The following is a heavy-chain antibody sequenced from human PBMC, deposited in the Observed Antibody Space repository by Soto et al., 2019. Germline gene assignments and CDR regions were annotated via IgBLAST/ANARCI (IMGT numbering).Heavy chain of an antibody. Sequence: EVQLVESGGGLVQPGGSLRLSCAASGFTFSSYWMTWVRQAPGKGLEWVANIKQDGSEKYYVDSVKGRFTISRDNAQNSLYLHMNSLRAEDTAVYDGARDRATYDDGSGWSAYWGQGTLVTVSS. D-gene: IGHD3-10*01. V-gene: IGHV3-7*04. CDR1: GFTFSSYW. CDR3: ARDRATYDDGSGWSAY. J-gene: IGHJ4*02. CDR2: IKQDGSEK.